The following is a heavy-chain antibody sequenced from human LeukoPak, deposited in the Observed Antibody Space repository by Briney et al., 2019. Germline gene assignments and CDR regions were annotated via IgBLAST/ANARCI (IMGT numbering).Heavy chain of an antibody. J-gene: IGHJ5*02. D-gene: IGHD1-1*01. Sequence: GESLQISCKGSGYSFTNYWIGWVRQMPGKGLEWMGIIYPADSDTRYSPSFQGQVTISADKSTSTAYLQWTSLKASDSAIYYCARRGSGRERWLDPWGQGVLVTVSS. CDR2: IYPADSDT. CDR3: ARRGSGRERWLDP. CDR1: GYSFTNYW. V-gene: IGHV5-51*01.